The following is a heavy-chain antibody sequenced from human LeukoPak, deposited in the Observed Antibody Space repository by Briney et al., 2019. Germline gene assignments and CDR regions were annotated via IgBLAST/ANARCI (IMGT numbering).Heavy chain of an antibody. Sequence: PSETLSLTCTVSGGSISSYYWNWIRQPPGKGLEWIGYIYYSGSTNYNPSLKSRVTLSVDTSKNQFSLKLSSVTAADTAVYYCARQGGGFWYFDLWGRGTLVTVSS. D-gene: IGHD6-25*01. J-gene: IGHJ2*01. CDR2: IYYSGST. CDR1: GGSISSYY. V-gene: IGHV4-59*08. CDR3: ARQGGGFWYFDL.